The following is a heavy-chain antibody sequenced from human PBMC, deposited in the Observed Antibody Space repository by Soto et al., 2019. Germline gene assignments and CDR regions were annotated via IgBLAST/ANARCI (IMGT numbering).Heavy chain of an antibody. Sequence: QVQLVQSGAEVKKPGASVKVSCKASGYTFTSYEINWVRQATGQGLEWMGWMNPNSGDTGYAQKFQGRVNMTRNTAESTAYMELSSLRSEDTSVYYCARGELLWFGELLRWGQGTLVTVSS. V-gene: IGHV1-8*01. CDR3: ARGELLWFGELLR. CDR2: MNPNSGDT. CDR1: GYTFTSYE. J-gene: IGHJ4*02. D-gene: IGHD3-10*01.